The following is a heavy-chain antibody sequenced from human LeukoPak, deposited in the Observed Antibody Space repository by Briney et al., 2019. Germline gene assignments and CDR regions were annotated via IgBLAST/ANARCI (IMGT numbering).Heavy chain of an antibody. J-gene: IGHJ4*02. CDR1: GDSVSRNNIA. V-gene: IGHV6-1*01. D-gene: IGHD2-2*01. CDR2: TYYNSQWYN. Sequence: SQTLLLTCAISGDSVSRNNIAWNWIRQSPSRGLEWLGRTYYNSQWYNDYAVSVRSRITINPDTSKNQFSLQLNSVTPEDTAVYFCARGRDVVVVPAADFDYWGQGILVTVSS. CDR3: ARGRDVVVVPAADFDY.